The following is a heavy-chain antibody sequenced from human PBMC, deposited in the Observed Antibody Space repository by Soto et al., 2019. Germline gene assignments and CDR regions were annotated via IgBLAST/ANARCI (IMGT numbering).Heavy chain of an antibody. CDR2: INHLETT. J-gene: IGHJ4*02. CDR1: GASISDGGYS. CDR3: ARGGGYDSFDY. V-gene: IGHV4-30-2*06. Sequence: SETLSLTCTVSGASISDGGYSWSWIRQSPGKGLEWIGYINHLETTFYNPSFESRLTLSIDRTKNQFSLKLNSMTAADRAVYYCARGGGYDSFDYWGQGILVTVSS. D-gene: IGHD5-12*01.